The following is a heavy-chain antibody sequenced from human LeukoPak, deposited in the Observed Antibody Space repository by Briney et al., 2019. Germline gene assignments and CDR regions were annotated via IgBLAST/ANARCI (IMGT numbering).Heavy chain of an antibody. CDR2: ISSSSSTI. J-gene: IGHJ6*03. CDR1: GFTFSSYS. CDR3: ARDGYCSSTSCYPYYYYMDV. D-gene: IGHD2-2*03. Sequence: GGSLRLSRAASGFTFSSYSMNWVRQAPGKGLEWVSYISSSSSTIYYADSVKGRFTISRDNAKNSLYLQMNSLRAEDTAVYYCARDGYCSSTSCYPYYYYMDVWGKGTTVTVSS. V-gene: IGHV3-48*04.